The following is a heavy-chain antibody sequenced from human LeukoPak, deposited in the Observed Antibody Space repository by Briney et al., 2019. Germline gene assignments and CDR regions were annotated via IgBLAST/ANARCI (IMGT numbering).Heavy chain of an antibody. J-gene: IGHJ3*02. CDR3: AGAFRGIFGVFEAFDI. D-gene: IGHD3-3*01. CDR2: IYYSGST. CDR1: GGSISSSSYY. Sequence: SETLSLTCTVSGGSISSSSYYWGWIRQPPGKGLEWIGSIYYSGSTYYNPSLKSRVTISVDTSKNQFSLKLSSVTAADTAVYYCAGAFRGIFGVFEAFDIWGQGTMVTVSS. V-gene: IGHV4-39*07.